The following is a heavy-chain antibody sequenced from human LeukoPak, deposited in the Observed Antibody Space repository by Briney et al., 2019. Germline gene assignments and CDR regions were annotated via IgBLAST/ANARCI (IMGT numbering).Heavy chain of an antibody. CDR3: AREDILTGFGFT. J-gene: IGHJ4*02. CDR2: TYYRSKWYN. V-gene: IGHV6-1*01. CDR1: GDSVSSNSAA. D-gene: IGHD3-9*01. Sequence: SQTLSLTCAISGDSVSSNSAACNWIRQSPSRGLEWLGGTYYRSKWYNDYAVSVKSRITINPDTSKNQFSLQLNSVTPEDTAVYYCAREDILTGFGFTWGQGTLVTVSS.